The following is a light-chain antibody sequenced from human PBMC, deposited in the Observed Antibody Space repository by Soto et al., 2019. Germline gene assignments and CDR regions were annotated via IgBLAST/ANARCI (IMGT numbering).Light chain of an antibody. CDR2: RND. CDR3: ATWDNSLSGPV. V-gene: IGLV1-47*01. Sequence: QSVLTQPPSASGTPGQRVTISCSGSTSNIAINDVYWYQQLPGAAPKVLFYRNDRRPSGVPDRFSASKSDTSASLAISGLRSDDEAYYYCATWDNSLSGPVFGGGTKLTVL. J-gene: IGLJ3*02. CDR1: TSNIAIND.